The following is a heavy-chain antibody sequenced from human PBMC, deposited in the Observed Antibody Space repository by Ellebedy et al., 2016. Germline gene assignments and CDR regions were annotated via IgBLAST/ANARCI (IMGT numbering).Heavy chain of an antibody. CDR1: GGSISGSY. D-gene: IGHD6-13*01. Sequence: SETLSLTXTVSGGSISGSYWSWIRQPAGKGLEWIGIFYASGTTNYNPSLKSRVTMSVDTSKNPFSLRLSSVTAADTAVYYCARASMGQQLALVEWGQGTLVTVSS. V-gene: IGHV4-4*07. CDR2: FYASGTT. J-gene: IGHJ4*02. CDR3: ARASMGQQLALVE.